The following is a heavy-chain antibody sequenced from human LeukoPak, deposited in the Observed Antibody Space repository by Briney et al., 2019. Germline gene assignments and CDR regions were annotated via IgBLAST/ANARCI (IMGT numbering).Heavy chain of an antibody. Sequence: SETLSLTCTVSGGSIDGYYWTWIRQPPGRGLEWILYTDYRGYTNYNTSLQRRVAVSIDTPKSQLSLRLTSVTTADTAVYYCARGGPAPRPDTGYYLYWGQGSLVTVSS. CDR2: TDYRGYT. V-gene: IGHV4-59*12. CDR3: ARGGPAPRPDTGYYLY. D-gene: IGHD3-9*01. CDR1: GGSIDGYY. J-gene: IGHJ4*02.